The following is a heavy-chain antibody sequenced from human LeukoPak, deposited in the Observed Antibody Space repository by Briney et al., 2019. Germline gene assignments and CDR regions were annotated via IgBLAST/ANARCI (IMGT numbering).Heavy chain of an antibody. CDR1: GESLNYYY. CDR2: VFDGKTT. J-gene: IGHJ4*02. Sequence: SDTLSLTCAVYGESLNYYYWSWIRESPEKGLEWIGEVFDGKTTNYNPSLKSRVTISAVTSSNQFSLNLKSVTAADTAVYYCASGAWATRLHSWAQGTLVIVSS. D-gene: IGHD5-24*01. V-gene: IGHV4-34*12. CDR3: ASGAWATRLHS.